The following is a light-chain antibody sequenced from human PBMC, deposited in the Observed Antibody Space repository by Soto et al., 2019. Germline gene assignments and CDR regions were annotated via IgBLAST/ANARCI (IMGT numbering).Light chain of an antibody. CDR1: QSISSY. CDR2: AAS. CDR3: QQSYSTLMYT. J-gene: IGKJ2*01. V-gene: IGKV1-39*01. Sequence: DIQMTQSPSSLSASVGDRVTITCRSSQSISSYLNWYQQKPGKAPKLLIYAASSLQSGVPSRFSGSGSGTDFTLTISSLQPEDFVTYYCQQSYSTLMYTFGQGTKVDIK.